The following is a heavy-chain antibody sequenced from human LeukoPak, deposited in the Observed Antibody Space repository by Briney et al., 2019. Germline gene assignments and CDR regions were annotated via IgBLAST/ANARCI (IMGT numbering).Heavy chain of an antibody. Sequence: ASVKASCKASGYTFTGYYMHWVRQAPGQGLEWMGWINPNSGGTKYPLKLQGRVTMPRVTSISTAYMELSRLRSDDTAVYYCARGYYDSSGNDGPGFYYYYYMDVWGKGTTVTVSS. J-gene: IGHJ6*03. D-gene: IGHD3-22*01. V-gene: IGHV1-2*02. CDR1: GYTFTGYY. CDR2: INPNSGGT. CDR3: ARGYYDSSGNDGPGFYYYYYMDV.